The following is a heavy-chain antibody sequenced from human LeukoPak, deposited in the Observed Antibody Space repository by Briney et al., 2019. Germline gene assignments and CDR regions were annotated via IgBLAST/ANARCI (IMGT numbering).Heavy chain of an antibody. CDR3: ARGGYYNPLRVDF. V-gene: IGHV1-8*01. CDR2: MNPNNGNT. D-gene: IGHD3-9*01. CDR1: GYTFTSYH. J-gene: IGHJ4*02. Sequence: ASVKVSCKTSGYTFTSYHINWVRQATGQGPEWMGWMNPNNGNTDYSQKFQGRVTMTRDTSINTAYMELSGLRFEDTAVYYCARGGYYNPLRVDFWGQGALVTISS.